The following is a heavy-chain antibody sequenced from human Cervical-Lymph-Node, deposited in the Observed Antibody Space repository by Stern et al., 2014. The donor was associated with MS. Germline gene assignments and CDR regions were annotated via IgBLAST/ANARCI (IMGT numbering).Heavy chain of an antibody. J-gene: IGHJ4*02. Sequence: QLVQSGAEVKKPGSSVKVSCKASGGSFSDYAINWVRQAPGLGLEWMGGIIPIFRTANYAQNFQGRVTITADESTTTVYMELSSLRSEDTAVYYCARARRRDGYQHSVDFWGQGTLVTVSS. D-gene: IGHD5-24*01. CDR3: ARARRRDGYQHSVDF. V-gene: IGHV1-69*01. CDR2: IIPIFRTA. CDR1: GGSFSDYA.